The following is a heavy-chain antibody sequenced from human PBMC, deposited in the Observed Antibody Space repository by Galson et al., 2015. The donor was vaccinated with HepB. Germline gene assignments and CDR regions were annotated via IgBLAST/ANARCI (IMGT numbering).Heavy chain of an antibody. CDR1: GDSVPSNSAV. CDR3: AYGSDV. J-gene: IGHJ6*02. CDR2: TYFRSQWRI. Sequence: CAISGDSVPSNSAVWNWIRQSPSRGLEWLGRTYFRSQWRIDYSVSVKSRITINADTSQNQFSLHHNSMTPEDTAVYYCAYGSDVWGQGTTVIVSS. V-gene: IGHV6-1*01.